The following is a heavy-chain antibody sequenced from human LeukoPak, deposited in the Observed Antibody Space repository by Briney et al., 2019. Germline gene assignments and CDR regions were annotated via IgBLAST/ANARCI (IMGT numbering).Heavy chain of an antibody. Sequence: PGRSLRLSWAASGFTFSNAWMSWVRQAPGKGLEWVGRIKSKTDGGTTDYAAPVKGRFTISRDDSKNTLYLQMNSLKTEDTAVYYCTTFSMIVVVITDWGQGTLVTVSS. CDR1: GFTFSNAW. V-gene: IGHV3-15*01. J-gene: IGHJ4*02. CDR3: TTFSMIVVVITD. D-gene: IGHD3-22*01. CDR2: IKSKTDGGTT.